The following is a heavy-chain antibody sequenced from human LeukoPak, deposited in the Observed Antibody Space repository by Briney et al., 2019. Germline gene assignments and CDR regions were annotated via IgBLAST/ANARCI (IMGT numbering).Heavy chain of an antibody. CDR1: GFTFSSYA. Sequence: GGSLRLSCAASGFTFSSYALHWVRRAPGKGLEYVSGISSNGGSTYYANSVQGRFTISRDNSKNTLYLQMGSLGAEDMAVYYCARDFYYDSSGHYFYYGMDVWGQGNTVHGSS. CDR2: ISSNGGST. D-gene: IGHD3-22*01. V-gene: IGHV3-64*01. CDR3: ARDFYYDSSGHYFYYGMDV. J-gene: IGHJ6*02.